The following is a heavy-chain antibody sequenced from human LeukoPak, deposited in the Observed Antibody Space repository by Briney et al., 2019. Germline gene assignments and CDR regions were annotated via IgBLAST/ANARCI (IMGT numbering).Heavy chain of an antibody. CDR2: IIPIFGTA. Sequence: GASVKVSCEASGGTFSSYAISWVRQAPGQGLEWMGGIIPIFGTANYAQKFQGRVTITADESTSTAYMELSSLRSEDTAVYYCARGRGATVTTYFDYWGQGTLVTVSS. J-gene: IGHJ4*02. CDR3: ARGRGATVTTYFDY. V-gene: IGHV1-69*13. CDR1: GGTFSSYA. D-gene: IGHD4-17*01.